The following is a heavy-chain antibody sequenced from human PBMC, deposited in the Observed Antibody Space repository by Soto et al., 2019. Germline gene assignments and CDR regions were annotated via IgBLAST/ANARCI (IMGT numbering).Heavy chain of an antibody. V-gene: IGHV3-21*01. J-gene: IGHJ4*02. CDR3: ARVSLGVVPAAFDY. Sequence: GGSLRLSCAASGFTFSSYSMNWVRQAPGKGLEWVSSISSSSSYIYYADSVKGRFTISRDNAKNSLYLQMNSLRAEDTAVYYCARVSLGVVPAAFDYWGQGTLVTVSS. CDR2: ISSSSSYI. CDR1: GFTFSSYS. D-gene: IGHD2-2*01.